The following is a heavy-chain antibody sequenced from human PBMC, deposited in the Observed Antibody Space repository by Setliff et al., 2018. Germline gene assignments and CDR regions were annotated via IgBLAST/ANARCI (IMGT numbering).Heavy chain of an antibody. D-gene: IGHD6-19*01. CDR3: AVAVAGMNHFDY. J-gene: IGHJ4*02. CDR2: IYHSGST. V-gene: IGHV4-38-2*02. Sequence: SETLSLTCTVSGYSISSGYYWGWIRQPPGKGLEWIGSIYHSGSTYYNPSLKSRVTISVDTSKNTLYLQMNSLRAEDTAVYYCAVAVAGMNHFDYWGQGTLVTVSS. CDR1: GYSISSGYY.